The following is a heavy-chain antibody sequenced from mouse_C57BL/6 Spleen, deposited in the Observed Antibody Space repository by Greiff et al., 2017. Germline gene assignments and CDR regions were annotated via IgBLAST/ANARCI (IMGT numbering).Heavy chain of an antibody. J-gene: IGHJ3*01. D-gene: IGHD2-5*01. CDR1: GYTFTSYW. CDR3: ARGSNYDAY. CDR2: IDPSDSYT. Sequence: VQLPQPGAELVMPGASVKLSCKASGYTFTSYWMHWVKQRPGQGLEWIGEIDPSDSYTNYNQKFKGKSTLTVDKSSSTAYMQLSSRTSEDSAVYYCARGSNYDAYWGQGTLVTVSA. V-gene: IGHV1-69*01.